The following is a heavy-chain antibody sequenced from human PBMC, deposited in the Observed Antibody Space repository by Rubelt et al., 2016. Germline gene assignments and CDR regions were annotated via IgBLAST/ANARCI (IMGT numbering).Heavy chain of an antibody. CDR3: ARRQREIWPRAYYYGMDV. Sequence: QLQLQESGPGLVKPSETLSLTCTVSGGSISSSSYYWGWICQPPGKGLEWIGSIYYSGSTYYNPSLKGGVPLSVDTSKNQFSLKLSSVTAADTAVYYCARRQREIWPRAYYYGMDVWGQGTTVTVSS. D-gene: IGHD3-16*01. CDR1: GGSISSSSYY. CDR2: IYYSGST. J-gene: IGHJ6*02. V-gene: IGHV4-39*01.